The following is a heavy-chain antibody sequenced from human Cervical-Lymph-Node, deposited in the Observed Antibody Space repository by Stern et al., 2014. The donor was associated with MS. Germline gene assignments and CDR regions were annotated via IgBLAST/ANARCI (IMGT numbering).Heavy chain of an antibody. CDR1: GGTFSSYA. Sequence: VQLVQSGAEVKKPGSSVRVSCKASGGTFSSYAISWVRQAPGKGLEWMGGIIPMVGTANDAQKFQGRVTITADDSTTTAYMEVSSLRSEDTAVYYCASSVGELTPEAVWGQGTTVTVFS. CDR3: ASSVGELTPEAV. CDR2: IIPMVGTA. J-gene: IGHJ6*02. D-gene: IGHD3-10*01. V-gene: IGHV1-69*01.